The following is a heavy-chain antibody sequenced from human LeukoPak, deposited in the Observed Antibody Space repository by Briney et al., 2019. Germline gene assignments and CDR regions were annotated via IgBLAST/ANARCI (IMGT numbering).Heavy chain of an antibody. CDR2: IYHSGST. J-gene: IGHJ5*02. V-gene: IGHV4-30-2*01. D-gene: IGHD2-2*01. CDR3: ARAGEYCSSTSCYGPDWFDP. CDR1: GGSISSGGYS. Sequence: SQTLSLTCAVSGGSISSGGYSWSWIRQPPGKGLEWIGYIYHSGSTYYNPSLKSRVTISVDGSKNQFSLKLSSVTAADTAVYYCARAGEYCSSTSCYGPDWFDPWGQGTLVTVSS.